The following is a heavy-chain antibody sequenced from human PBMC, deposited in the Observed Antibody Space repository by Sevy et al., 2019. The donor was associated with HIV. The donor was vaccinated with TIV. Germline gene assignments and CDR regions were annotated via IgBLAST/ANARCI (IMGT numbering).Heavy chain of an antibody. V-gene: IGHV3-7*01. CDR1: GFSFRSYW. CDR2: IKLDGDEK. D-gene: IGHD4-4*01. J-gene: IGHJ6*02. CDR3: ARDSKGCLDV. Sequence: GGSLRLSCTASGFSFRSYWMTWVRQAPGMGLEWVANIKLDGDEKYYVESLKGRFTISRDNVKNSLYLQMNNLRAEDTAVYYCARDSKGCLDVWGQGTTVTVSS.